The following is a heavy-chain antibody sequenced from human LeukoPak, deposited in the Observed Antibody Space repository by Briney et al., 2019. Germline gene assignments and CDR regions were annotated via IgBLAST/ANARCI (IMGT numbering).Heavy chain of an antibody. CDR3: TRPSFDSSVSGVVY. V-gene: IGHV3-73*01. CDR2: IRSKANNYAT. D-gene: IGHD3-22*01. CDR1: GFTFSGSA. J-gene: IGHJ4*02. Sequence: GGSLRLSCATSGFTFSGSAIHWVRQASGKGLEWVGRIRSKANNYATTDVASVRGRFTISRDDSKNTAYLQMNSLKTEDTAVYYCTRPSFDSSVSGVVYWGQGTLVTVSS.